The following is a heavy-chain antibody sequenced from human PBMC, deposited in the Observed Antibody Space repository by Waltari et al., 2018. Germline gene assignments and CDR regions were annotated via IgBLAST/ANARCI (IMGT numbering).Heavy chain of an antibody. Sequence: QMQLVESGGGVVQPGGSLRLSCRGSEFNFNNYAMQWVRQAPGKGLEWVALISYHGSNKYYADSVSGRFGISRDTSKNTVDLQMDSVRHEDTAVYFCARGRSADGYITDLWGQGTLVTVSS. CDR2: ISYHGSNK. CDR1: EFNFNNYA. J-gene: IGHJ5*02. V-gene: IGHV3-30*09. CDR3: ARGRSADGYITDL. D-gene: IGHD5-12*01.